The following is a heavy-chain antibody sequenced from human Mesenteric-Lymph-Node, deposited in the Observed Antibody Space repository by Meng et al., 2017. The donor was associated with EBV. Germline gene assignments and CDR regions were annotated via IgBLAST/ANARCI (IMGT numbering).Heavy chain of an antibody. Sequence: QGQLVQSGGEVKKPGASVKVSCEASGYRFIGYYLHWVRQVPGQGLEWMGRIDPYSGGTNYAQKFQDRVTMTRDTSISTAYMDLSRLTSDDTAVYYCARSSDYGDYVWGQGSLVTVSS. V-gene: IGHV1-2*06. CDR2: IDPYSGGT. CDR3: ARSSDYGDYV. J-gene: IGHJ4*02. D-gene: IGHD4-17*01. CDR1: GYRFIGYY.